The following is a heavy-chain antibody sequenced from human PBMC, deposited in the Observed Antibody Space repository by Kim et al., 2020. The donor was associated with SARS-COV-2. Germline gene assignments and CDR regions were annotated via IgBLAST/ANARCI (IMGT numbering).Heavy chain of an antibody. CDR3: ARGPGGADFDY. CDR1: GGSISSYY. CDR2: IYYSGST. Sequence: SETLSLTCTVSGGSISSYYWSWIRQPPGKGLEWIGYIYYSGSTNYNPSLKSRVTISVDTSKNQFSLKLSSVTAADTAVYYCARGPGGADFDYWGQGTLVTVSS. J-gene: IGHJ4*02. V-gene: IGHV4-59*08. D-gene: IGHD3-10*01.